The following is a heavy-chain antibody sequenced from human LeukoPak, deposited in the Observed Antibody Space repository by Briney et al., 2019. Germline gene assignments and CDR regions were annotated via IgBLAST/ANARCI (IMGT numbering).Heavy chain of an antibody. V-gene: IGHV4-30-2*01. CDR2: IYHSGST. CDR1: GDSISSGGYY. CDR3: ARDQGGYDTFDY. Sequence: SETLSLTCTVSGDSISSGGYYWSWIRQPPGKGLEWIGYIYHSGSTYYNPSLKSRVTISVDRSKNQFSLKLSSVTAADTAVYYCARDQGGYDTFDYWGQGTLVTVSS. D-gene: IGHD5-12*01. J-gene: IGHJ4*02.